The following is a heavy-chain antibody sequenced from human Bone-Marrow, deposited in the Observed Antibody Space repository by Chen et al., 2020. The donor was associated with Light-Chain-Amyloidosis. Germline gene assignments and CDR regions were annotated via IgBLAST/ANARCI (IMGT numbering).Heavy chain of an antibody. Sequence: EVQLEQSGPEVKKPGESVKIPCKGPGYTFPTYWIGWVRQMPGKGLDWIGVLYPDDSDVRYSPSFEGQVTISADNPITTAYLLWRSLKASDTAMYYCARRRYGYNFDYWGQGTLVTVSS. CDR1: GYTFPTYW. D-gene: IGHD5-12*01. CDR2: LYPDDSDV. V-gene: IGHV5-51*01. J-gene: IGHJ4*02. CDR3: ARRRYGYNFDY.